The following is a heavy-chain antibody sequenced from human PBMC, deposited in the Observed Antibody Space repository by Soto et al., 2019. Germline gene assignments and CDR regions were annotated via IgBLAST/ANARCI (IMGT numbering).Heavy chain of an antibody. CDR1: GYSFTSYW. Sequence: PGESLKISCKGSGYSFTSYWISWVRQMPGKGLEWMGRIDPSDSYTNYSPSFQGHVTISADKSISTAYLQWSSLKASDTAMYYCARLDSSSWYGNGMDVWGQGTTVTVSS. CDR2: IDPSDSYT. V-gene: IGHV5-10-1*01. D-gene: IGHD6-13*01. J-gene: IGHJ6*02. CDR3: ARLDSSSWYGNGMDV.